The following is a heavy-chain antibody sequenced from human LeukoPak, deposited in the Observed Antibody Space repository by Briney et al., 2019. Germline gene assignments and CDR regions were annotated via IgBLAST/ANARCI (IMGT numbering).Heavy chain of an antibody. CDR1: GDSISDDY. CDR3: ARDNGSGYTNGYEHYYYYLDV. CDR2: IHFGGTT. Sequence: SETLSLTCTVSGDSISDDYYTWIRQPAGRGLEWIGRIHFGGTTNYNPSLMSRVTLSIDKSKKHISLRLTSVTAADTAVYYCARDNGSGYTNGYEHYYYYLDVWGKGTTVTVSS. J-gene: IGHJ6*03. V-gene: IGHV4-4*07. D-gene: IGHD5-18*01.